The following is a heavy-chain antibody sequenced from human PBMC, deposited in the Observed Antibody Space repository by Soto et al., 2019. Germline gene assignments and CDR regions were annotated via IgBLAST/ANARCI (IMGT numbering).Heavy chain of an antibody. J-gene: IGHJ6*02. CDR1: GYTFTSYA. D-gene: IGHD3-22*01. CDR3: ARVDRGTYGMDV. V-gene: IGHV1-3*01. CDR2: INAGNGNT. Sequence: QVQLVQSGADVKKPGASVKVSCKASGYTFTSYAMHWVRQAPGQRLEWMGWINAGNGNTKYSQKFQGRVTITRDTSASTAYMELSSLRSEDTAVYYCARVDRGTYGMDVWGQGTTVTVSS.